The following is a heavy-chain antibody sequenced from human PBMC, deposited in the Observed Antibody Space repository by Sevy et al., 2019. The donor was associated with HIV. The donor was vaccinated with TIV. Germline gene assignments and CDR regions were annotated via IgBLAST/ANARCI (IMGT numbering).Heavy chain of an antibody. J-gene: IGHJ4*02. D-gene: IGHD4-17*01. CDR3: TRDLPPSATTVAHFDY. CDR1: GFLFSSYE. Sequence: GGSLRLSCAASGFLFSSYEMNWVRQTPGKGLEWISFISSSGTLIYYGDSVRGRFTISRYKAKNSLYLQMNSLRAEDTGVYYCTRDLPPSATTVAHFDYWGQGTLVTVSS. CDR2: ISSSGTLI. V-gene: IGHV3-48*03.